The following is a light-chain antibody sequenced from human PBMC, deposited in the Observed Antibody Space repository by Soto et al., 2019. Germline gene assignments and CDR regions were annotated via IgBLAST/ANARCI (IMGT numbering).Light chain of an antibody. CDR3: QQYGSSPWT. CDR1: QSVSSSY. V-gene: IGKV3-20*01. Sequence: EIELTQSPGTLSLSPGERATLSCRASQSVSSSYLAWYQQKPGQAPWLLIYGTSNRATGIPDRFSGSGSGTDFTLTISSLEPEDFAVYYCQQYGSSPWTFGPGTKVEIK. J-gene: IGKJ1*01. CDR2: GTS.